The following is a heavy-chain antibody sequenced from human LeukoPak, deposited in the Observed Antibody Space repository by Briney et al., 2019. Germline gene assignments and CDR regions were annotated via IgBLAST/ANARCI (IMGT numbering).Heavy chain of an antibody. CDR2: FDPEDGET. D-gene: IGHD2-15*01. V-gene: IGHV1-24*01. CDR3: ATTLGYCSGGSCYPFDY. Sequence: ASVTVSCKVSGYILTELSMHWVRQAPGKGLEWMGGFDPEDGETIYAQKFQGRVTMTEDTSTDTAYMELSSLRSEDTAVYYCATTLGYCSGGSCYPFDYWGQGTLVTVSS. CDR1: GYILTELS. J-gene: IGHJ4*02.